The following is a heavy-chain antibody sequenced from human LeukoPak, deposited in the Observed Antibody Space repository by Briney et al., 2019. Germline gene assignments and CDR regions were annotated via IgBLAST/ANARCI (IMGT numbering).Heavy chain of an antibody. CDR1: GGSFSGYY. Sequence: SETLSLTCAVYGGSFSGYYWSWIRQPPGKGLEWIGEIDHSGSTNYNPSLKSRVTISVDTSKNQFSLKLSSVTAADTAVYYCARLTPDVDIVATIRAAPFDYWGQGTLVTVSS. CDR2: IDHSGST. D-gene: IGHD5-12*01. CDR3: ARLTPDVDIVATIRAAPFDY. J-gene: IGHJ4*02. V-gene: IGHV4-34*01.